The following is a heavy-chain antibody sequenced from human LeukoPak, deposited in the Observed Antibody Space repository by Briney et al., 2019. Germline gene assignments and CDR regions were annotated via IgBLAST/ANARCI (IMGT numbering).Heavy chain of an antibody. CDR3: AKGEGKEQWLAYFDY. CDR1: GGSISSSSYY. D-gene: IGHD6-19*01. J-gene: IGHJ4*02. Sequence: SETLSLTCTVSGGSISSSSYYWGWIRQPPGKGLEWIGSIYYSGSTYYNPSLKSRVTISVDTSKNQFSLKLSSVTAADTAVYYCAKGEGKEQWLAYFDYWGQGTLVTVSS. CDR2: IYYSGST. V-gene: IGHV4-39*01.